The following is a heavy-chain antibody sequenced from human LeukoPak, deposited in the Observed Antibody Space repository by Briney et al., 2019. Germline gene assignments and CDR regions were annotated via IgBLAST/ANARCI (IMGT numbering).Heavy chain of an antibody. D-gene: IGHD4/OR15-4a*01. CDR1: GFTASSNY. CDR3: ARDLTTDYYYYMDV. CDR2: IYSGGST. V-gene: IGHV3-53*01. Sequence: PGGSLRLSCAASGFTASSNYMSWVRQAPGKGLEWVSVIYSGGSTYYADSVKGRITISRDNSKNTLYLQMNSLRAEDTAVYYCARDLTTDYYYYMDVWGKGTTVTVSS. J-gene: IGHJ6*03.